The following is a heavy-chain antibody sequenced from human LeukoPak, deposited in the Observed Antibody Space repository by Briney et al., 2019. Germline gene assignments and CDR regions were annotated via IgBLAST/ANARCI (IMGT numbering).Heavy chain of an antibody. D-gene: IGHD2-21*01. V-gene: IGHV1-2*02. J-gene: IGHJ4*02. CDR1: GYIFTGYY. Sequence: ASVKVSCNGSGYIFTGYYRYWVRQAPGQGLEWMGWINPNSGGTNYAQKFQGRVTMTRDTSISTVYMEMSRLRSDDTAVYYCARDGHMACEYFFDYWGQETLVTVSS. CDR3: ARDGHMACEYFFDY. CDR2: INPNSGGT.